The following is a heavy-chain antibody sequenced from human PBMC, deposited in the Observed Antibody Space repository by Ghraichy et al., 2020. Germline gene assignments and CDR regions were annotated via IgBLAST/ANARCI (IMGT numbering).Heavy chain of an antibody. CDR3: ARFGQLVPFDY. CDR1: GFTFSSYA. D-gene: IGHD6-6*01. CDR2: ISYDGSNK. V-gene: IGHV3-30*04. J-gene: IGHJ4*02. Sequence: GGSLRLSCAASGFTFSSYAMHWVRQAPGKGLEWVAVISYDGSNKYYADSVKGRFTISRDNSKNTLYLQMNSLRAEDTAVYYCARFGQLVPFDYWGQGTLVTVSS.